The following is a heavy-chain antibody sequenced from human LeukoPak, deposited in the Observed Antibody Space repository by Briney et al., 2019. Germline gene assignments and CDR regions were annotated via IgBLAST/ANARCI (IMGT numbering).Heavy chain of an antibody. CDR3: ARNGAPVVTAITPYYYYMDV. CDR2: WNTGSM. V-gene: IGHV3-9*01. D-gene: IGHD2-21*02. J-gene: IGHJ6*03. Sequence: GGSLRLSCAASGFTFDDYAIHWVRQAPAKGLEWVSSWNTGSMGYADSVKGRFTISRDNAKNSLYLQMNSLRAEDTALYYCARNGAPVVTAITPYYYYMDVWGKGTTVTVSS. CDR1: GFTFDDYA.